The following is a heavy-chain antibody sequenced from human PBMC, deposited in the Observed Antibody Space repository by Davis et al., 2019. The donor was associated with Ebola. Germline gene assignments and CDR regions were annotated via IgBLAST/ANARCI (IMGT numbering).Heavy chain of an antibody. J-gene: IGHJ6*02. Sequence: PGGSLRLSCAASGFTFSDYSMYWVRQAPGQGLEWVSHVGASGDHISYADSVKGRFIISRDNADNSLYLQLNRLRDEETAVYFCARRILSPSRGGMDVWGRGTTVIVSS. D-gene: IGHD2/OR15-2a*01. V-gene: IGHV3-48*02. CDR3: ARRILSPSRGGMDV. CDR2: VGASGDHI. CDR1: GFTFSDYS.